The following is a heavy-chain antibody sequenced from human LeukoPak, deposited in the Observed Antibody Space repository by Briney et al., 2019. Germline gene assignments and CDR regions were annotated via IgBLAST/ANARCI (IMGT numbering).Heavy chain of an antibody. CDR3: ASDSGGGAFDY. CDR1: GFTFSRYG. D-gene: IGHD2-15*01. V-gene: IGHV3-33*01. Sequence: GGSLRLSCAASGFTFSRYGMHWVRQAPGKGLGWVAVIWSDGSQKKYADSVEGRFTISRDNSKSTLYLEMNSLRDDDTAVYYCASDSGGGAFDYWGQGSLVTVSS. CDR2: IWSDGSQK. J-gene: IGHJ4*02.